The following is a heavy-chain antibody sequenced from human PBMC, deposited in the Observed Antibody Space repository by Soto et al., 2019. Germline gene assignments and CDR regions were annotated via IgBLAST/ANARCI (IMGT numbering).Heavy chain of an antibody. V-gene: IGHV4-39*01. Sequence: PGKGLEWIGSIYYSGSTYYNPSLKSRVTISVDTSKNQFSLKLSSVTAADTVVFFQAEDGIRDVRSVSAFLLNRSSDL. CDR3: AEDGIRDVRSVSAFLLNRSSDL. CDR2: IYYSGST. D-gene: IGHD3-10*02. J-gene: IGHJ2*01.